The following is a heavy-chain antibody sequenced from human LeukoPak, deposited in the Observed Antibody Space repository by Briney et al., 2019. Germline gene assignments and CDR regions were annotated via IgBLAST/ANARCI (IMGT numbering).Heavy chain of an antibody. D-gene: IGHD1-1*01. V-gene: IGHV4-34*01. CDR2: INHSGST. CDR3: ARTGRGVSFDP. Sequence: PSETLSLTCAVYGGSFSGYYWSWIRQPPGEGLEWIGEINHSGSTNYNPSLKSRVTISVDTSKNQFSLKLSSVTAADTAVYYCARTGRGVSFDPWGQGTLVTVSS. CDR1: GGSFSGYY. J-gene: IGHJ5*02.